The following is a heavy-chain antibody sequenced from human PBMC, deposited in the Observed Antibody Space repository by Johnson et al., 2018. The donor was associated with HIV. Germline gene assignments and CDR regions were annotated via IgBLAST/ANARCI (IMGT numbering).Heavy chain of an antibody. V-gene: IGHV3-66*02. CDR3: ASVHSSSDVFDI. Sequence: QLVESGGGVVQPGRSLRLSCAASGFTFSDHYMDWVRQAPGKGLEWVSVIYSGGSTYYADSVKGRFTISRDNSKNTLYLQMTSLRAGDTAVYYCASVHSSSDVFDIWGQGTMVTVSS. CDR1: GFTFSDHY. CDR2: IYSGGST. D-gene: IGHD6-6*01. J-gene: IGHJ3*02.